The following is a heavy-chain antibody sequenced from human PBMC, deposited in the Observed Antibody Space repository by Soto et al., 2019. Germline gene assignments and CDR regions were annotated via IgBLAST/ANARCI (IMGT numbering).Heavy chain of an antibody. Sequence: WGSLRLSCAASGFTFSSYGMHWVRQAPGKGLEWVAVISYDGSNKYYADSVKGRFTISRDNSKNTLYLQMNSLRAEDTAVYYCAKDYGDGGMDVWGQGTTVTVSS. CDR3: AKDYGDGGMDV. CDR1: GFTFSSYG. CDR2: ISYDGSNK. V-gene: IGHV3-30*18. J-gene: IGHJ6*02. D-gene: IGHD4-17*01.